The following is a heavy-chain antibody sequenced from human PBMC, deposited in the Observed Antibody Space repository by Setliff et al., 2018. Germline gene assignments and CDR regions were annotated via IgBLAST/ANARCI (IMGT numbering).Heavy chain of an antibody. CDR3: ARMSGFLYIDV. V-gene: IGHV4-4*08. Sequence: PSETLSLTCSVSGASISTYYWSWIRQTPGKGLEWIGYLYPTGTSKYNPSLKSRVTISVDTSKNQFSLQLSSVTAADTAVYYCARMSGFLYIDVWGKGTTVTVSS. CDR2: LYPTGTS. D-gene: IGHD3-3*01. CDR1: GASISTYY. J-gene: IGHJ6*04.